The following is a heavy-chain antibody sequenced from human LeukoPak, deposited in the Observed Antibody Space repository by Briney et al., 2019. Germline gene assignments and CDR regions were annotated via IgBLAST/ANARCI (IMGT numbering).Heavy chain of an antibody. J-gene: IGHJ3*02. V-gene: IGHV3-73*01. CDR3: TRPPYCGGDCYSDAFDI. CDR1: GFTFSGSA. CDR2: IRIKANSYAT. D-gene: IGHD2-21*02. Sequence: GGSLKLSCAASGFTFSGSAMHWVRQASGKGLEWVGRIRIKANSYATAYAASVKGRFTISRDDSKNTAYLQMNSLKTEDTAVYYCTRPPYCGGDCYSDAFDIWGQGTMVTVSS.